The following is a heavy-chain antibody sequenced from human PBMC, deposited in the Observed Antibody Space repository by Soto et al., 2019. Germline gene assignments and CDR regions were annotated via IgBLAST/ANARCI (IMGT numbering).Heavy chain of an antibody. J-gene: IGHJ3*02. CDR2: IKSKTDGGTT. D-gene: IGHD4-17*01. CDR1: GFTFSNAW. Sequence: GSLRLSCAASGFTFSNAWMSWVRQALGKGLEWVGRIKSKTDGGTTDYAAPVKGRFTISRDDSKNTLYLQMNSLKTEDTAVYYCTTDLYGDDAFDIWGQGTMVTVSS. V-gene: IGHV3-15*01. CDR3: TTDLYGDDAFDI.